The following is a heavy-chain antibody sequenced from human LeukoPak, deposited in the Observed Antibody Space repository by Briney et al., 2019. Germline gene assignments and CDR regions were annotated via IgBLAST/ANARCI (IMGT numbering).Heavy chain of an antibody. D-gene: IGHD6-19*01. V-gene: IGHV3-33*01. J-gene: IGHJ4*02. CDR1: GFTFSSYG. CDR3: ARSIAVAGTFFDY. CDR2: IWYDGSNK. Sequence: GSLRLSCAASGFTFSSYGMHWVRQAPGKGLEWVAVIWYDGSNKYYADSVKGRFTISRDNSKNTLYLQMNSLRAEDTAVYYCARSIAVAGTFFDYWGQGTLVTVSS.